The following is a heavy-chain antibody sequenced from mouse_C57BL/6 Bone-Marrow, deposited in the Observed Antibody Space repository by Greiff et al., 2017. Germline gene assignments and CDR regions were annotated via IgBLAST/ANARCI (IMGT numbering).Heavy chain of an antibody. CDR1: GYTFTSYG. D-gene: IGHD1-1*01. V-gene: IGHV1-81*01. J-gene: IGHJ3*01. CDR3: ARDYYGSRGAY. Sequence: VQLKESGAELARPGASVKLSCKASGYTFTSYGISWVKQRTGQGLEWIGEIYPRSGNTYYNEKFKGKATLTADKSSSTAYMELRSLTSEDSAVYFCARDYYGSRGAYWGQGTLVTVSA. CDR2: IYPRSGNT.